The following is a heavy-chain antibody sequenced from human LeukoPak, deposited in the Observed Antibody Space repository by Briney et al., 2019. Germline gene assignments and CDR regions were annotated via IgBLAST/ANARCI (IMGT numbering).Heavy chain of an antibody. CDR2: INHSGST. CDR3: ARGRCSSTSCYIGWGYYYYMDV. D-gene: IGHD2-2*02. Sequence: SETLSLTCAVYGGSFSGYYWSWIRQPPGKGLVWIGEINHSGSTNYNPSLKSRVTISVDTSKNQFSLKLSSVTAADTAVYYCARGRCSSTSCYIGWGYYYYMDVWGKGTTVTVSS. J-gene: IGHJ6*03. CDR1: GGSFSGYY. V-gene: IGHV4-34*01.